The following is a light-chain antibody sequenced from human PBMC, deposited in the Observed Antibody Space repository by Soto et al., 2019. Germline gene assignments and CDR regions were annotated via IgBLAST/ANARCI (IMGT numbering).Light chain of an antibody. CDR3: AAWDDSLNAP. V-gene: IGLV1-44*01. Sequence: QSALTRPPPASGTPGQRITISCSGSSSSIGDNPVNWYQQLPGAAPKLLIYINDQRPSGVPDRFSGSKSGTSASLAISGLQPEDEADYYCAAWDDSLNAPFGTGTKVTVL. CDR1: SSSIGDNP. CDR2: IND. J-gene: IGLJ1*01.